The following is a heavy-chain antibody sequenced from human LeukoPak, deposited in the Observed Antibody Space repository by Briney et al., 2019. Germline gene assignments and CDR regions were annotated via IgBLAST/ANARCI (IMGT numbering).Heavy chain of an antibody. Sequence: GASVKVSCKASGYTFTSYGISWVRQAPGQGLEWMGWISAYNGNTNYAQKLQGRVTMTTDTSTSTAYMELRSLRSDDTAVYYCARIRGYSGSDGGRYLDYWGQGTLVTVSS. CDR1: GYTFTSYG. V-gene: IGHV1-18*01. CDR2: ISAYNGNT. D-gene: IGHD5-12*01. CDR3: ARIRGYSGSDGGRYLDY. J-gene: IGHJ4*02.